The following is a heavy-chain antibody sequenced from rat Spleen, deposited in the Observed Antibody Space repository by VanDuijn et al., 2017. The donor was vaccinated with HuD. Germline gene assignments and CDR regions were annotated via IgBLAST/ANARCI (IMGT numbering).Heavy chain of an antibody. CDR1: GLSLTSNS. V-gene: IGHV2-47*01. D-gene: IGHD1-9*01. Sequence: QVQLTESGPGLVQPSQALSLTCTVSGLSLTSNSVSWIRQPPGKGLEWMGVIWSHGGIDYNSAIKSRLSISRDTSKSQVLLKMNSLQTEDTAMYFCARSYYGYNYYWYFDFWGPGTMVTVSS. J-gene: IGHJ1*01. CDR3: ARSYYGYNYYWYFDF. CDR2: IWSHGGI.